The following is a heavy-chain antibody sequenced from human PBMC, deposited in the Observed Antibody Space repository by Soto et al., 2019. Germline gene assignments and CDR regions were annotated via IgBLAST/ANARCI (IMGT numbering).Heavy chain of an antibody. V-gene: IGHV5-51*01. J-gene: IGHJ4*02. CDR2: IFPDDSDT. Sequence: GESLKISCKASGYSFTSYWIGWVRQMPGQGLEWMGIIFPDDSDTRYSPSFQGHVTISVDKSISTAYVQWSSLKASDSAIYYCFRGGVTSRTSDYWGQGTLVTVSS. CDR3: FRGGVTSRTSDY. D-gene: IGHD3-16*01. CDR1: GYSFTSYW.